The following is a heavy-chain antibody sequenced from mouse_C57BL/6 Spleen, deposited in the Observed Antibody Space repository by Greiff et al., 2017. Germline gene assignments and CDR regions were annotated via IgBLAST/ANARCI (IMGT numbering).Heavy chain of an antibody. CDR1: GYTFTSYG. J-gene: IGHJ3*01. CDR2: IYPRSGNT. D-gene: IGHD2-4*01. CDR3: ARPDYDEGPFAY. Sequence: VKLVESGAELARPGASVKLSCKASGYTFTSYGISWVKQRTGQGLEWIGEIYPRSGNTYYNEKFKGKATLTADKSSSTAYMELRSLTSEDSAVYFCARPDYDEGPFAYWGQGTLVTVSA. V-gene: IGHV1-81*01.